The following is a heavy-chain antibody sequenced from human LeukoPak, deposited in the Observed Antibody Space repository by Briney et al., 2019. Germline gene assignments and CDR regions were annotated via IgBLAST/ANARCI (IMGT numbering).Heavy chain of an antibody. CDR1: GFTFSSYS. CDR3: ARGCGGDCYPPDY. J-gene: IGHJ4*02. D-gene: IGHD2-21*02. CDR2: ISSSSSYI. Sequence: GGSLRVSCAASGFTFSSYSMNGVRQAPGKGLEWVSSISSSSSYIYYADSVKGRFTISRDNAKNSLYLQMNSLRAEDTAVYYCARGCGGDCYPPDYWGQGTLVTVSS. V-gene: IGHV3-21*01.